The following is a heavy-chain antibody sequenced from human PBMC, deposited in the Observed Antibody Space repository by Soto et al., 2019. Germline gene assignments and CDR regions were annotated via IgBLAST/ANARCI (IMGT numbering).Heavy chain of an antibody. CDR2: ISTYNGNT. J-gene: IGHJ4*02. D-gene: IGHD3-22*01. Sequence: QVQLVQSGAEVKKPGPSVKVSCKASGYTFTTYGMSWVRQAPGQGLDWMGWISTYNGNTKYAERLQGRVTMTTDTTTSTAYMELRSLRSDDTAVYYCARGPTDYYDNSGDYFLDYWGQGTLVTVSS. V-gene: IGHV1-18*01. CDR3: ARGPTDYYDNSGDYFLDY. CDR1: GYTFTTYG.